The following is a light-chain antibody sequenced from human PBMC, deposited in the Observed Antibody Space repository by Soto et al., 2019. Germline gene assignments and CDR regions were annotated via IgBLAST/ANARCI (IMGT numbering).Light chain of an antibody. CDR1: SSNIGRNT. Sequence: QSVLTQPPSASGTPGQRVTMSCAGSSSNIGRNTVNWYQQLPGTAPKLLIYSSNQRPSGVPDRFSGSKSGTSASLAISGLQSEDEADYYCAAWDDSLNGYVFGAGTQLTVL. CDR3: AAWDDSLNGYV. CDR2: SSN. J-gene: IGLJ7*01. V-gene: IGLV1-44*01.